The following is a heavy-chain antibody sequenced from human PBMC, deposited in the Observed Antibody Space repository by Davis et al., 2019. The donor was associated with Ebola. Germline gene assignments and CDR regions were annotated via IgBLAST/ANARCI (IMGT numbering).Heavy chain of an antibody. CDR1: GFSFSDYY. D-gene: IGHD2-2*01. CDR2: SKNKANSYTT. V-gene: IGHV3-72*01. Sequence: SLKISCVVSGFSFSDYYMDWVRQAPGEGLEWVGRSKNKANSYTTEYAASVKGRFIISRDGSKNSLYLQMNSLKTEDTAVYYCTRRGDQYFFDYWGQGTLVTVSS. CDR3: TRRGDQYFFDY. J-gene: IGHJ4*02.